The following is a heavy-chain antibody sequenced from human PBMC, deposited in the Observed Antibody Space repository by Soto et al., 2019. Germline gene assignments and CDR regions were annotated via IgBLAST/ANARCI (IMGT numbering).Heavy chain of an antibody. CDR3: ARRPTVFHY. J-gene: IGHJ4*02. D-gene: IGHD4-17*01. CDR2: IIPKSGGT. CDR1: GYIFTDFY. Sequence: ASVKVSCKASGYIFTDFYMHWVRQAPGQGLEWMGWIIPKSGGTEYAQKFQGRVTMTRDTSISTAYMELTRLTSDDTAVYYCARRPTVFHYWDPGNMVTVFS. V-gene: IGHV1-2*02.